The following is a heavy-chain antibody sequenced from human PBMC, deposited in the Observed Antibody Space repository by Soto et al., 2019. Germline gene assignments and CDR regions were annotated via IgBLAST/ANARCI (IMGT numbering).Heavy chain of an antibody. Sequence: ESGGGLVQPGGSLRLSCAASGFTVSSNYMSWVRQAPGKGLEWVSVIYSGGSTYYADSVKGRFTISRNNSKNTLYLQMNSLRAEDTAVYYCARERTTMVRGVIIHNWFDPWGQGTLVTVSS. D-gene: IGHD3-10*01. CDR1: GFTVSSNY. V-gene: IGHV3-66*01. CDR2: IYSGGST. J-gene: IGHJ5*02. CDR3: ARERTTMVRGVIIHNWFDP.